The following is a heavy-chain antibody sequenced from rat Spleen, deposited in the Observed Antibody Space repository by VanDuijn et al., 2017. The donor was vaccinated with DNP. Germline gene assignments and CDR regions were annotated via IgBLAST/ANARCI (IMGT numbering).Heavy chain of an antibody. Sequence: EVQLVESGGGLVQPGRSLKLSCVASGFTFSDYNMAWVRQAPKKGLEWVATISYDGSRIDYRDSVKGRFTVARDNAKSTLYLQMDSLRSEDTATYYCARPDHWGQGVMVTVSS. V-gene: IGHV5-7*01. J-gene: IGHJ2*01. CDR3: ARPDH. CDR1: GFTFSDYN. CDR2: ISYDGSRI.